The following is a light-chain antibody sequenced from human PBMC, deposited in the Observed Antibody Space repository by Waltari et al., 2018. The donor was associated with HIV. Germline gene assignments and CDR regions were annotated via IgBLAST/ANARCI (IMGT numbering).Light chain of an antibody. V-gene: IGLV1-44*01. CDR1: NSNIGSHP. CDR3: ASWDDSLKGVI. CDR2: STK. Sequence: QSVLTQPPSASGTPGQRVTISCSGSNSNIGSHPVSWYQQLPETAPKLLIKSTKQRPSGVPDRFSASKSGTSASLAISGLQSDDESEYYCASWDDSLKGVIFGGGTTLTVV. J-gene: IGLJ2*01.